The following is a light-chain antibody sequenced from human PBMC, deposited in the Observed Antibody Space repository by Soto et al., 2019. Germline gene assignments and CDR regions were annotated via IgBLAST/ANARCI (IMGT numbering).Light chain of an antibody. CDR2: GAS. Sequence: EIVMTQSPATLSVFQGERATLSCRASHSVNNNLAWYQQKTGQAPRLLIYGASTSATGIPAKFSGSGSGTEFTLTIRRLQNEDFAVYYYQQYDYWWTFGQGAKVEIK. V-gene: IGKV3-15*01. CDR3: QQYDYWWT. CDR1: HSVNNN. J-gene: IGKJ1*01.